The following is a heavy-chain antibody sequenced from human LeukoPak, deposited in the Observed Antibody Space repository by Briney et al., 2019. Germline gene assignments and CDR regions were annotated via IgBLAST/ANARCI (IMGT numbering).Heavy chain of an antibody. V-gene: IGHV3-43D*03. J-gene: IGHJ4*02. Sequence: PGGSLRLSCAASGFTFDDYAMHWVRQAPGKGLEWVSLISWDGGSTYYADSVKGRFTISRDNSKNSLYLQMNSLRAGDTALYYCAKATASGYYYEGPGGPDYWGQGTLVTISS. CDR2: ISWDGGST. CDR1: GFTFDDYA. D-gene: IGHD3-22*01. CDR3: AKATASGYYYEGPGGPDY.